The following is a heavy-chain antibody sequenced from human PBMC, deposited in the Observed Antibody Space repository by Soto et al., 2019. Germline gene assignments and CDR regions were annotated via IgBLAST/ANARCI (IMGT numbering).Heavy chain of an antibody. V-gene: IGHV3-48*02. J-gene: IGHJ4*02. CDR1: GFSFSSYR. CDR2: ISSSSSTI. Sequence: PGRAMRLTCLARGFSFSSYRMNWVRQAPGKGLEWVSYISSSSSTIYYADSVKGRFTISRENAKNSLYLQMNSLRDEDTAVYYCARDEGIAAAGSGYWGQGTRGTASS. D-gene: IGHD6-13*01. CDR3: ARDEGIAAAGSGY.